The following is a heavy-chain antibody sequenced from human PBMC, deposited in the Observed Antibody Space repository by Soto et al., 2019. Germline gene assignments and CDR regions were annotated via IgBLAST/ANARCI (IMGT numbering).Heavy chain of an antibody. D-gene: IGHD1-1*01. CDR1: GYTFTDYY. CDR3: VRDWTGTTLRGDAFDI. CDR2: IKPSGGIT. Sequence: QVQLVQSGAEVKRPGASMRVSCKASGYTFTDYYIHWVRQAPGQGLEWMGIIKPSGGITTYGQKFQGRITMTRDTSTNTVYMELSSLRSDDTAVYYCVRDWTGTTLRGDAFDIWGQGTTVNVSS. V-gene: IGHV1-46*03. J-gene: IGHJ3*02.